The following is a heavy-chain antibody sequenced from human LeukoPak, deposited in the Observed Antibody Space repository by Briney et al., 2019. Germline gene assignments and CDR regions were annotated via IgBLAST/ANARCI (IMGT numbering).Heavy chain of an antibody. J-gene: IGHJ4*02. V-gene: IGHV3-53*01. Sequence: GSLRLSCAASGFTVSSNYMSWVRQAPGKGLEWVSVIYSGGSTYYADSVKGRFTISRDNSKNTLYLQMNSLRAEDTAVYYCARAHLTYYYDSSGYLCYFDYWGQGTLVTVSS. CDR3: ARAHLTYYYDSSGYLCYFDY. CDR1: GFTVSSNY. D-gene: IGHD3-22*01. CDR2: IYSGGST.